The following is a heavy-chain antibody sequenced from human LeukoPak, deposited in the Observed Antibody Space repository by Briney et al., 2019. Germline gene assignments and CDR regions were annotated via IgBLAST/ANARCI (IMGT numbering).Heavy chain of an antibody. J-gene: IGHJ6*03. D-gene: IGHD3-22*01. Sequence: GGSLRLSCAASGFTFSSYSMNWVRQAPGKGLEWVSYISSSSSTIFYADSVKGRFTISRDNAKNSLYLQMDSLRAEDTAVYYCARESRRIVVVTVTYYYYYREVWGKGTTVSVSS. V-gene: IGHV3-48*04. CDR2: ISSSSSTI. CDR3: ARESRRIVVVTVTYYYYYREV. CDR1: GFTFSSYS.